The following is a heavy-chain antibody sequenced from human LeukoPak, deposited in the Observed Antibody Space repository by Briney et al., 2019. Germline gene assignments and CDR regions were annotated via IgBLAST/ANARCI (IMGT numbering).Heavy chain of an antibody. V-gene: IGHV1-46*01. CDR1: GYTFTNYY. J-gene: IGHJ6*04. D-gene: IGHD4-17*01. CDR2: INPSGGST. CDR3: ARDPRSTVTKSFHYYYGLDV. Sequence: APVKVSCKASGYTFTNYYIHWVRQAPGQGLEWMGVINPSGGSTTYAQKFQGRVTMTRDTSTSTLYMELRSLRSEDTAVYYCARDPRSTVTKSFHYYYGLDVWGTGTTVTVSS.